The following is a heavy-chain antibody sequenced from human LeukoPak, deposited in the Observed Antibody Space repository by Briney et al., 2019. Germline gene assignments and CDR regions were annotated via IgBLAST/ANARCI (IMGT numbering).Heavy chain of an antibody. V-gene: IGHV1-18*01. J-gene: IGHJ5*02. Sequence: GASVKFSCKASGYTFTSYGISWVRQAPGQGLEWMGWISAYNGNTNYAQKLQGRVTMTTDTSTSTAYMELRSLRSDDTAVYYCARVPVPAAIVWFDPWGQGTLVTVSS. CDR3: ARVPVPAAIVWFDP. D-gene: IGHD2-2*02. CDR2: ISAYNGNT. CDR1: GYTFTSYG.